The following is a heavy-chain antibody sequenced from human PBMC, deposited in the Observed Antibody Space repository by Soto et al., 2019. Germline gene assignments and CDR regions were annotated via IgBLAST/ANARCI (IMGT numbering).Heavy chain of an antibody. CDR1: GGSISSGGYY. CDR2: TYYSGTT. Sequence: QVQLQQSGPGLVKPSQTLSLTCTVSGGSISSGGYYWYWIRQHSGKGLEWIGFTYYSGTTYYNPYLKSRVTISVDTSKNQFSLKLRSVTAADTAVYYCASRDVDTTMVGRDYWGQGTLVTVSS. J-gene: IGHJ4*02. CDR3: ASRDVDTTMVGRDY. D-gene: IGHD5-18*01. V-gene: IGHV4-31*03.